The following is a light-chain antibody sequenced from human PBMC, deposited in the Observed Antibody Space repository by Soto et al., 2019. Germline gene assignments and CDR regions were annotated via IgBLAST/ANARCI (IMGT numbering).Light chain of an antibody. J-gene: IGLJ1*01. CDR2: EVS. CDR3: SSNTSSSTPGV. Sequence: QSALTQPASVSGSPGQSITISCTGTSSDVGGYNYVSWYQQHPGKAPKLMIYEVSNRPSGVSDRFSGSKSGNTASLTISGLQAEDQADYYFSSNTSSSTPGVFGTGTKLTVL. V-gene: IGLV2-14*01. CDR1: SSDVGGYNY.